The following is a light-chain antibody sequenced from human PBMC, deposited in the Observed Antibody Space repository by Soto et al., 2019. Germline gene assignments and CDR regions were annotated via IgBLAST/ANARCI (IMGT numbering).Light chain of an antibody. Sequence: EVVLTQSPGALSLSPGEGVTLSCRASQNIRGNELAWYRQKRGQAPRLLIYGGSSRAEGISDRFSGRGTGTNFTLTISRLEPEDSAVYYCQDCGTSHPWTFGQGTKLEIK. CDR3: QDCGTSHPWT. CDR1: QNIRGNE. V-gene: IGKV3-20*01. J-gene: IGKJ1*01. CDR2: GGS.